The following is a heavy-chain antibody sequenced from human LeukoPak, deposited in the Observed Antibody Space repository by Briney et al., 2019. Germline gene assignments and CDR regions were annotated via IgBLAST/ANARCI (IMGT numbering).Heavy chain of an antibody. J-gene: IGHJ4*02. D-gene: IGHD4-17*01. CDR3: AGADRHDYGEDY. CDR1: GGSISSYY. Sequence: SETLSLTCTVSGGSISSYYWSWIRQPPGKGLEWMGFIYYSGSSYYNPSLKSRVTMSVDTSKNQFSLKLTSVTAADTAFYYCAGADRHDYGEDYWGQGTLVTVSS. CDR2: IYYSGSS. V-gene: IGHV4-59*04.